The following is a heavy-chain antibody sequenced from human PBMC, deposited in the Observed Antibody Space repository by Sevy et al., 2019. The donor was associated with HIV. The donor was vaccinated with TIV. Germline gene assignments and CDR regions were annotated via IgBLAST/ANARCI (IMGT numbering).Heavy chain of an antibody. CDR2: INPNSGGT. Sequence: ASVKVSCKASGYTFTGYYMHWVRQAPGQGLEWMGWINPNSGGTNYAQKFQGRVTMTRDTSISTAYMELSRLRSDDTAVYYCAIVGRPPGGTYDFWMSSYYYYGMDVWGQGTTVTVSS. D-gene: IGHD3-3*01. J-gene: IGHJ6*02. V-gene: IGHV1-2*02. CDR3: AIVGRPPGGTYDFWMSSYYYYGMDV. CDR1: GYTFTGYY.